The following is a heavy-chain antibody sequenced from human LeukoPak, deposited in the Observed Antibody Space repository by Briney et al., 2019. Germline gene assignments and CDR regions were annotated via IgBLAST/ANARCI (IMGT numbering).Heavy chain of an antibody. J-gene: IGHJ4*02. CDR3: ARDERLLSFLK. V-gene: IGHV3-30*02. CDR2: IRYDGNNK. Sequence: GSLRLSCAASGFTFSNYGIHWVRQAPGKGLEWVAFIRYDGNNKYYADSVKGRFTISRDNSKNTLYLQMNSLRAEDTAIYYCARDERLLSFLKWGQGTLVTVSS. CDR1: GFTFSNYG. D-gene: IGHD3-3*01.